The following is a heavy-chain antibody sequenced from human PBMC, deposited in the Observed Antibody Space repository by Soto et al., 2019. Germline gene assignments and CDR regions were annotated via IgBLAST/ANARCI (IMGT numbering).Heavy chain of an antibody. CDR3: ARSGFVVLTDGADFDY. V-gene: IGHV3-33*01. Sequence: QVQLVESGGGVVQPGRSLRLSCAASEFTFSNYVMHWVRQAPGKGLEWVAVIWYDGSKKYYADSVKGRFTISRDNSDNTLYLQMNSLRAEDTAVYYCARSGFVVLTDGADFDYWGQGTLVTVSS. CDR1: EFTFSNYV. J-gene: IGHJ4*02. D-gene: IGHD2-21*02. CDR2: IWYDGSKK.